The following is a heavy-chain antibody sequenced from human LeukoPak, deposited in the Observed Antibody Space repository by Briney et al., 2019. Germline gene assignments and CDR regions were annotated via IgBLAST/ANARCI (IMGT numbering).Heavy chain of an antibody. D-gene: IGHD4-11*01. CDR2: IWSDGTNR. CDR1: GFIFSHHG. CDR3: ARDAQGGFDYSNSLKY. Sequence: GGSLRLSCSASGFIFSHHGMHWVRQAPGKGLEWVAVIWSDGTNRFYAGSVKGRFTISRDNSQNSVFLQMNSLRVEDTAMYYCARDAQGGFDYSNSLKYWGHGTLVTASS. V-gene: IGHV3-33*01. J-gene: IGHJ4*01.